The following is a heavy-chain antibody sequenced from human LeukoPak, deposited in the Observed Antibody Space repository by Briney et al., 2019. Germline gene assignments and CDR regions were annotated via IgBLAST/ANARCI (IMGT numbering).Heavy chain of an antibody. V-gene: IGHV5-51*01. CDR2: IYPGDSDT. D-gene: IGHD6-19*01. CDR3: ARLAVSDSSGWYLDY. J-gene: IGHJ4*02. CDR1: GSIFTSYW. Sequence: GASLQISCKGSGSIFTSYWIGWVRQLPGKGLEWMGIIYPGDSDTRYSPSFQGQVTISADKSISTAYLQWSSLKASDTAMYYCARLAVSDSSGWYLDYWGQGTLVTVSS.